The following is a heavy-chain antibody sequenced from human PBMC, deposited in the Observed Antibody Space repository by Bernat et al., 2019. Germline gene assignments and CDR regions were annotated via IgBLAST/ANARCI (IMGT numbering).Heavy chain of an antibody. V-gene: IGHV3-21*01. Sequence: VQLVESGGGLVKPGGSLRLSCVASGFTFRSYSMNWVRQAPGKGLEWVSSISDSSSYIYYADSVKGRFTISRDNAEDSLYLQMNSLRAEDTAVYYCARVRRPNYYYYGMDVWGQGTTVTVSS. CDR3: ARVRRPNYYYYGMDV. CDR2: ISDSSSYI. J-gene: IGHJ6*02. CDR1: GFTFRSYS.